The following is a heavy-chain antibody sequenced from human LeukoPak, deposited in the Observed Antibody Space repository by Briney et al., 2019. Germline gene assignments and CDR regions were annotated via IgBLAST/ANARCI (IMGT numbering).Heavy chain of an antibody. CDR3: ARGCSGVTCPNWFDP. J-gene: IGHJ5*02. V-gene: IGHV5-51*01. CDR1: GYSFTSYW. Sequence: GESLKISCKGSGYSFTSYWIAWVRQMPGKGLEWMGIISPGDSDTSYSPSFQGQVTISADKSITTAYLRWSSLKASDTAMYYCARGCSGVTCPNWFDPWGQGTLVTVSS. D-gene: IGHD2-15*01. CDR2: ISPGDSDT.